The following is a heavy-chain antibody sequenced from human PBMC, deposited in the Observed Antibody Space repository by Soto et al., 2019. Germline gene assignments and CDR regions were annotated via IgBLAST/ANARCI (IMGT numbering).Heavy chain of an antibody. CDR3: AREWFGETS. V-gene: IGHV3-21*05. Sequence: GGSLRLSCEGSGFTFSKYSMKCVRQAPGKGLEWVSYIGTTSGYIFYSDSVKGRFTISRDNAKNSLYLQMSSLRVDDTAVYYCAREWFGETSRGQRTMVTGSS. D-gene: IGHD3-10*01. CDR1: GFTFSKYS. J-gene: IGHJ3*01. CDR2: IGTTSGYI.